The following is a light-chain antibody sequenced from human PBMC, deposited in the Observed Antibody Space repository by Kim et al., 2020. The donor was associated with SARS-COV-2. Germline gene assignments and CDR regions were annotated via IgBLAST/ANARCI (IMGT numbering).Light chain of an antibody. J-gene: IGLJ1*01. CDR2: SNN. V-gene: IGLV1-44*01. Sequence: QSVLTQPPSASGTPGQRVTISCSGSSSNIGSNTVNWHQKLPGTAPKHLIYSNNQRPSGVPDRFSGSKSGTSAFLAISGHQSEDEADYYCAAWDDSLNDPVFGTGTKVTVL. CDR1: SSNIGSNT. CDR3: AAWDDSLNDPV.